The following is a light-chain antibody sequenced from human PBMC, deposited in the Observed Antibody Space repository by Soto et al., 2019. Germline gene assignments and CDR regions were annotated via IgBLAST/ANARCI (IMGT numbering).Light chain of an antibody. CDR2: GNS. Sequence: QSVLTHPPSVSGAPGQRVTISCTGSSSNIGAGYDVHWYQQLPGTAPKLLIYGNSNRPSGVPDRFSGSKSGTSASLAITGLQAEDEADYYCQSYDSSLSVLYVFGTGTKVTVL. CDR3: QSYDSSLSVLYV. J-gene: IGLJ1*01. CDR1: SSNIGAGYD. V-gene: IGLV1-40*01.